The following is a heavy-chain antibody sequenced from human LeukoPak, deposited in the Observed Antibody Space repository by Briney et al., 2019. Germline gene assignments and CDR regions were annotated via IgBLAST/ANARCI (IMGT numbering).Heavy chain of an antibody. V-gene: IGHV1-46*01. Sequence: ASVKVSCKASGYTFTSYYMHWVRQAPGQGLEWMGIINPSGGSTSYAQKFQGRVTMTRDTSTSTVYMELSSLRSEDTAEYYCARAAHTRAFDIWGQGTMVTVSS. J-gene: IGHJ3*02. CDR1: GYTFTSYY. CDR3: ARAAHTRAFDI. CDR2: INPSGGST. D-gene: IGHD1-26*01.